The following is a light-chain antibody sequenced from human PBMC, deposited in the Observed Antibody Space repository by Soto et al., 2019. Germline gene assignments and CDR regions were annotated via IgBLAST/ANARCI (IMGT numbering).Light chain of an antibody. CDR1: QSVSSY. CDR2: DAS. V-gene: IGKV3-11*01. J-gene: IGKJ3*01. CDR3: QQRSNWPLSFT. Sequence: EIVLTQSPATLSLSPGERATLSCRASQSVSSYLAWYQQKPGQAPRLLIYDASNRATGIPARFSGSGSGTDFTLTISSLEPEDFAVYYCQQRSNWPLSFTCGPGTKVDIK.